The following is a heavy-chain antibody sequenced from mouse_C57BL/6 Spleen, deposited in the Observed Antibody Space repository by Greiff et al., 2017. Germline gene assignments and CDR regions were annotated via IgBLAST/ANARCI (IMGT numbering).Heavy chain of an antibody. V-gene: IGHV1-15*01. CDR1: GYTFTDYE. CDR3: TRPYYYGSSYFDY. CDR2: IDPETGGT. Sequence: VQLQQSGAELVRPGASVTLSCKASGYTFTDYEMHWVKQTPVHGLEWIGAIDPETGGTAYNQKFKGKAILTADKSSSTAYMELRSLTSEDSAVYYCTRPYYYGSSYFDYWGQGTTLTVSS. J-gene: IGHJ2*01. D-gene: IGHD1-1*01.